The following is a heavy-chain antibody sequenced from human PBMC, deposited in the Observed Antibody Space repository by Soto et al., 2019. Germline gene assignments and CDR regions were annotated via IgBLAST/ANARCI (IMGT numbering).Heavy chain of an antibody. J-gene: IGHJ4*02. CDR1: GYTFTSYA. CDR2: INAGNGNT. CDR3: ARDFDY. V-gene: IGHV1-3*01. Sequence: QVQLVQSGAEVKKPGASVKVSCKASGYTFTSYAMHWVRQAPGQRLEWMGWINAGNGNTKYSQKFQGRVTITRDTSASAAYMELSSLRSEDTAVYYCARDFDYWGQGTLVTVSS.